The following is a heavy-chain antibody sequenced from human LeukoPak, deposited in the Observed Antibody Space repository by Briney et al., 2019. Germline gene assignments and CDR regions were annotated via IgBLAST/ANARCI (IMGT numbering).Heavy chain of an antibody. CDR2: NNLHGTAV. CDR3: ASAYTYVRLGDH. Sequence: GGSLRLSSAVSGLIFSNYWMHWVRQAPGEGMVWGARNNLHGTAVDYADSVKGRFTISRDNSKNMLFLEMNSLRAEDTAVYYCASAYTYVRLGDHWGQGTLVTVSP. D-gene: IGHD3-10*02. J-gene: IGHJ4*02. V-gene: IGHV3-74*01. CDR1: GLIFSNYW.